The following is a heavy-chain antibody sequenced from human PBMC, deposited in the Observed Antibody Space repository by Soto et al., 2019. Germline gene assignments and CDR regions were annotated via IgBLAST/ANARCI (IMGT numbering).Heavy chain of an antibody. Sequence: QVQLVQSGAEVKKPGSSVKVSCNASGGTCSSYAISWLRQAPGQGLEWMGGIIPIFGTANYAQKFQGRVTITADESTSTAYMELSRLRSEDTAVYYCARERTGSLRRNGMDVWGQGTTVTVSS. J-gene: IGHJ6*02. CDR3: ARERTGSLRRNGMDV. D-gene: IGHD2-8*02. V-gene: IGHV1-69*12. CDR1: GGTCSSYA. CDR2: IIPIFGTA.